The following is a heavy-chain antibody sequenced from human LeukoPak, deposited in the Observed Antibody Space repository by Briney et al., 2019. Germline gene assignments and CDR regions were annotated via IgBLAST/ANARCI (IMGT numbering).Heavy chain of an antibody. D-gene: IGHD2-15*01. CDR1: GGSIISSNYY. CDR2: IYYSGST. J-gene: IGHJ6*02. V-gene: IGHV4-39*01. Sequence: NPSETLSLTCTVSGGSIISSNYYWGWIRQPPGKGLEWIGSIYYSGSTYYNPSLKNRVSISVDTSKNQFSLKLSSVTAADTAVYYCARLTEAYEVASYHYYGMDVWGQGTTVTVSS. CDR3: ARLTEAYEVASYHYYGMDV.